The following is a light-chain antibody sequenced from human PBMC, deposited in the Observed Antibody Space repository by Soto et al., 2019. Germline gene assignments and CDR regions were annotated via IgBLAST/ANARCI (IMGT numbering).Light chain of an antibody. CDR2: QVT. CDR3: TSYSSSDSFYV. CDR1: SSDIGGYYY. J-gene: IGLJ1*01. Sequence: QSALAHPASVSGSPGQSITISCTGTSSDIGGYYYVSWYQHHPGKAPKLLIYQVTNRPSRVSNRFSGSKSGNTASLTISGLQADDEADYYCTSYSSSDSFYVFGTGTKVTVL. V-gene: IGLV2-14*01.